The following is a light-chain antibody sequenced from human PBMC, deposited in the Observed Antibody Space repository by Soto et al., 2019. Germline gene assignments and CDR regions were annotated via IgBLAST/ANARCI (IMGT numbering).Light chain of an antibody. CDR1: RDMKRW. V-gene: IGKV1-12*01. Sequence: DIHMTQSPSSVSASVGDRVTITCRARRDMKRWIVWYQQKLGKVPQVLIYSATYLQSGVPSRFTGSGSGTNFTLTITGVQPEDSAAYYCQQANAFPLTFGGGTKVEIK. CDR3: QQANAFPLT. J-gene: IGKJ4*01. CDR2: SAT.